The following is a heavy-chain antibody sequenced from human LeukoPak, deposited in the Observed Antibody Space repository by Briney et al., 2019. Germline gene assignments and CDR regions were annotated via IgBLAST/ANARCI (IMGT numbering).Heavy chain of an antibody. CDR3: ATGIAVAGRSDY. CDR2: IYYSGST. V-gene: IGHV4-30-4*07. Sequence: ASQTLSLTCGVSGGSISSGDYSWSWIRQPPGKGLEWIGYIYYSGSTNYNPSLKSRVTISVDTSKNQFSLKLSSVTAADTAVYYCATGIAVAGRSDYWGQGTLVTVSS. D-gene: IGHD6-19*01. J-gene: IGHJ4*02. CDR1: GGSISSGDYS.